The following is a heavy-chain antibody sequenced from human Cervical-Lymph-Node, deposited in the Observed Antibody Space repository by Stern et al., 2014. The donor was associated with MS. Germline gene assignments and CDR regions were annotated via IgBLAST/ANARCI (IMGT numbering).Heavy chain of an antibody. CDR2: ISAYKGNT. V-gene: IGHV1-18*01. Sequence: VHLVESGAEVKKPGASVKVSCKTSGYTFSNYALIWVRQAPGQGLEWMGWISAYKGNTSYAQKFQDKVTMTTDTSTSTAYLELRRLRSDDTAVYYCARGPTYRTGTVDNWGQGTLVTVSS. J-gene: IGHJ4*02. CDR1: GYTFSNYA. CDR3: ARGPTYRTGTVDN. D-gene: IGHD1-7*01.